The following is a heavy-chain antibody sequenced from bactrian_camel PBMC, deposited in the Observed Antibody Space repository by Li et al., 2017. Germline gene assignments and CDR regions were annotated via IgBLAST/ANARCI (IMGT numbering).Heavy chain of an antibody. V-gene: IGHV3S55*01. CDR2: IDSDGLT. Sequence: VQLVESGGGSVQTGGSLALSCVAAKLTYSSNCMGWFRQAQGKAREEVATIDSDGLTSYADAVKGRFTSSLDDAKNTLYLQMNSLEPEDTAMYYCAAFPLFWLGSRCSIATMRTAGLSHQGVGHWGQGTQVTVS. CDR3: AAFPLFWLGSRCSIATMRTAGLSHQGVGH. J-gene: IGHJ6*01. CDR1: KLTYSSNC. D-gene: IGHD4*01.